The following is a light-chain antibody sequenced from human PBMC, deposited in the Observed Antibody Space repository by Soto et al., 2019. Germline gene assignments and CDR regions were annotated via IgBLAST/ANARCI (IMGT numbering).Light chain of an antibody. CDR2: GAS. J-gene: IGKJ4*01. V-gene: IGKV3-15*01. Sequence: EIVMTQSPATLSVSPGERATLSCRASQSVSSNFAWCHQKPGQAPRLLIYGASTRDTGIPARFSGSGSGTEFTLTISRLQSEDFAVYYCQQYNNWPLTFGGGTKVEIK. CDR3: QQYNNWPLT. CDR1: QSVSSN.